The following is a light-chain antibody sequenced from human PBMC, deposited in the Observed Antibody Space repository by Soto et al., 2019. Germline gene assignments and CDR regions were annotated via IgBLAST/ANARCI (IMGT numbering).Light chain of an antibody. J-gene: IGKJ1*01. CDR1: QSVLHSSNNKNN. Sequence: DIVMTQSPDSLAVSLGERATINCKSSQSVLHSSNNKNNLVWYQQKPGQPPKLLIYWASTRESGVPDRFSGSGSGTDFSLTISSLQAEDVAVYYCQQNYYIPWTFGQGTKVEIK. CDR3: QQNYYIPWT. V-gene: IGKV4-1*01. CDR2: WAS.